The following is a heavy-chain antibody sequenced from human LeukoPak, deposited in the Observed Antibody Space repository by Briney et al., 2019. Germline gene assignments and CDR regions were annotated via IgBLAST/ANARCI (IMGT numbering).Heavy chain of an antibody. CDR2: INPNSGDT. J-gene: IGHJ4*02. CDR3: AIVGEALDY. V-gene: IGHV1-2*02. Sequence: ASVKVSCKASGYTFTGYNMHWVRQVPGQGLEWMGCINPNSGDTNYAQNFQGRVTMTRDTSISTAYMALNRLKSDDTAVYYCAIVGEALDYWGQGTLVTVSS. D-gene: IGHD4-17*01. CDR1: GYTFTGYN.